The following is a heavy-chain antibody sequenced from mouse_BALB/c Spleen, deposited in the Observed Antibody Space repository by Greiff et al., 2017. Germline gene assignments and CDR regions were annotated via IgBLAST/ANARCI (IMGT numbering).Heavy chain of an antibody. V-gene: IGHV3-8*02. CDR1: GDSITSGY. CDR2: ISYSGST. Sequence: EVNLVESGPSLVKPSQTLSLTCSVTGDSITSGYWNWIRKFPGNKLEYMGYISYSGSTYYNPSLKSRISITRDTSKNQYYLQLNSVTTEDTATYYCARYSPSYYGSSYRGYFDVWGAGTTVTVSS. D-gene: IGHD1-1*01. CDR3: ARYSPSYYGSSYRGYFDV. J-gene: IGHJ1*01.